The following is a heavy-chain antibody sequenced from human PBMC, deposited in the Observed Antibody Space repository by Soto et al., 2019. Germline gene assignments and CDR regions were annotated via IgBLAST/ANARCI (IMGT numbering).Heavy chain of an antibody. D-gene: IGHD3-16*01. V-gene: IGHV1-18*01. CDR1: GYTFTSYG. CDR2: ISAYNGNT. Sequence: QVQLVQSGAEVKKPGASVKVSCKASGYTFTSYGISWVRQAPGQGLEWMGWISAYNGNTNYAQKLQGRVTMTTDTSTSTPYMELRNLRFDDTAVYYCARGGHYDYVWGLTPHYYYYGMDVWGQGTTVTVSS. CDR3: ARGGHYDYVWGLTPHYYYYGMDV. J-gene: IGHJ6*02.